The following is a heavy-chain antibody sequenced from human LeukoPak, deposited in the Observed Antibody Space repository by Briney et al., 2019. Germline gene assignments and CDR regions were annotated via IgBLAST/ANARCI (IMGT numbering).Heavy chain of an antibody. J-gene: IGHJ4*02. D-gene: IGHD6-13*01. CDR2: MNPNSGNT. CDR1: GYTFTSYD. Sequence: ASVKASCKASGYTFTSYDINWVRQATGQGLEWMGWMNPNSGNTGYAQKFQGRVTMTRNTSISTAYMELSSLRSEDTAVYYCARGTFRRSSCPQDYWGQGTLVTVSS. CDR3: ARGTFRRSSCPQDY. V-gene: IGHV1-8*01.